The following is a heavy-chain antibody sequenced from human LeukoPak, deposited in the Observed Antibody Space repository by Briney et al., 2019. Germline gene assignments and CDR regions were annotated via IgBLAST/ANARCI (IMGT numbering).Heavy chain of an antibody. D-gene: IGHD3-22*01. J-gene: IGHJ5*02. CDR2: ISTSSNYI. Sequence: PGGSLRLSCTASGFTFRSQSMNWVRQAPGKGLEWISSISTSSNYIYYADSVKGRFTISRDNAKNSVYLQMNSLRDEDTAVYYCAKGEYYYDSSGYHNWFDPWGQGTLVTVSS. CDR3: AKGEYYYDSSGYHNWFDP. V-gene: IGHV3-21*06. CDR1: GFTFRSQS.